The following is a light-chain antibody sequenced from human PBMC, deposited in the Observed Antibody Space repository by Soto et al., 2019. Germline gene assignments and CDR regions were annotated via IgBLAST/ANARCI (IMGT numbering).Light chain of an antibody. CDR1: QSINNW. Sequence: DVQMTQSPSSLSASVGDRVTITCRASQSINNWLAWYQQKPGKAPKFLIYDASTLETGVPSRFSGSASGTEFTLTISGLPPEDVASYYCQQYDTYPLTFGGGTRVELK. CDR3: QQYDTYPLT. CDR2: DAS. V-gene: IGKV1-5*01. J-gene: IGKJ4*01.